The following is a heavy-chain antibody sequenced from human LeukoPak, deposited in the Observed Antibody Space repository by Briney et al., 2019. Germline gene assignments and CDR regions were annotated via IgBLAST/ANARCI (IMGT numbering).Heavy chain of an antibody. D-gene: IGHD3-3*01. Sequence: GGSLRLSCAASGFTFSSYGMHWVRQAPGKGLEWVAFIRYDGSNKYYADSVKGRFTISRDNSKNTPYLQMNSLRAEDTAVYYRAKSGDYDSQFDPWGQGTLVTVSS. J-gene: IGHJ5*02. CDR1: GFTFSSYG. CDR2: IRYDGSNK. CDR3: AKSGDYDSQFDP. V-gene: IGHV3-30*02.